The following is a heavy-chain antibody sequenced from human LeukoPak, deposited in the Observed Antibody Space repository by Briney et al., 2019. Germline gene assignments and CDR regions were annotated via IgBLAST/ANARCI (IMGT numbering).Heavy chain of an antibody. J-gene: IGHJ3*02. D-gene: IGHD1-26*01. CDR2: ISYDGSNK. CDR3: ARSYSDAFDI. CDR1: GFTFSSYG. V-gene: IGHV3-30*03. Sequence: GRSLRLSCAASGFTFSSYGMHWVRQAPGKGLEWVAVISYDGSNKYYADSVKGRFTISRDNSKNTLYLQMNSLRAEDTAVYYCARSYSDAFDIWGHGTMVTVSS.